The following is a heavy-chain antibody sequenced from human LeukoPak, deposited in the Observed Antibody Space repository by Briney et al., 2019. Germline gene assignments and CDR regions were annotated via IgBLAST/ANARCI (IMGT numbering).Heavy chain of an antibody. D-gene: IGHD2-2*01. Sequence: ASVKVSCKTSGYTFTNYDINWVRQATGRGLEWMGWMNPNSGNTGYAQKFQGRVTITRDTSISTAYMELSSLRSEDTAVYYCARDSPSSTSWGYWGQGTLVTVSS. CDR2: MNPNSGNT. CDR3: ARDSPSSTSWGY. CDR1: GYTFTNYD. J-gene: IGHJ4*02. V-gene: IGHV1-8*03.